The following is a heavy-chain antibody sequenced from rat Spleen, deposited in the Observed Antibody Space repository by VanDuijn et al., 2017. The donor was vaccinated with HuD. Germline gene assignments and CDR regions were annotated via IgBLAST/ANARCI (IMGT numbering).Heavy chain of an antibody. J-gene: IGHJ4*01. V-gene: IGHV2-63*01. CDR1: GFPLTSYS. Sequence: QVQLKESGPGLVQPSEPLYLTCTVSGFPLTSYSVSWVRQPSGNGPDWMGRMWYDGDTAYNSALKSRLSSSRDTSKNQVFLKMISLQADDTGTYYCTRDSGYGVMDAWGQGASVTVSS. D-gene: IGHD4-3*01. CDR3: TRDSGYGVMDA. CDR2: MWYDGDT.